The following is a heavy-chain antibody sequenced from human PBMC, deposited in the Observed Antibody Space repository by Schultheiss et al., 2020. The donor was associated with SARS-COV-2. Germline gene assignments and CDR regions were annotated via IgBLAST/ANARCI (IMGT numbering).Heavy chain of an antibody. Sequence: GGSLRLSCAVSGFTFSNAWMTWVRQAPGRGLEWVGRIKSKTDGGTTDYAAPVKGRFTISRDDSKNTLSLQMINLKTEDTAVYYCITGNYDFWSGSYWPYYFDYWGQGTLVTVSS. CDR1: GFTFSNAW. D-gene: IGHD3-3*01. V-gene: IGHV3-15*01. CDR3: ITGNYDFWSGSYWPYYFDY. CDR2: IKSKTDGGTT. J-gene: IGHJ4*02.